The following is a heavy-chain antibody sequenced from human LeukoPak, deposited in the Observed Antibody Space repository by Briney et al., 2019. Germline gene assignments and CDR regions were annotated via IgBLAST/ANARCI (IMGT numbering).Heavy chain of an antibody. J-gene: IGHJ4*02. CDR1: GFTFSSYA. CDR3: ARVEGFIDY. V-gene: IGHV3-48*03. CDR2: ISSSGSTK. D-gene: IGHD3-16*02. Sequence: GGSLRPSCAASGFTFSSYAVNWVRQAPGKGLEWVSSISSSGSTKYYADSVKGRFTISRDNAKNSLYLQMISLRAEDTALYYCARVEGFIDYWGQGTLVTVSS.